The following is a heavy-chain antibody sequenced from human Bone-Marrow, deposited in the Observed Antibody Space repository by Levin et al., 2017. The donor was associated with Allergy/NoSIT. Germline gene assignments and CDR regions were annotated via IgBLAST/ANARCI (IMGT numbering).Heavy chain of an antibody. CDR3: AKEAVYCSTTTCYGYFDY. V-gene: IGHV3-23*01. CDR2: LTGSGSTT. Sequence: GESLKISCAASGFTFSSYAMSWVRQAPGKGLEWVSSLTGSGSTTYYADSVKGRFTISRDNSKNTLFLQMNSLRAEDTAIYYCAKEAVYCSTTTCYGYFDYWGQGTLDPVSS. CDR1: GFTFSSYA. J-gene: IGHJ4*02. D-gene: IGHD2/OR15-2a*01.